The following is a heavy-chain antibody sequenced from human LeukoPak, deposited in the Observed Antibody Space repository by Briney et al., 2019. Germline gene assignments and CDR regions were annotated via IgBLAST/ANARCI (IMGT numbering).Heavy chain of an antibody. CDR2: IWYDASNK. CDR3: VRGVGDSRFNNLDS. V-gene: IGHV3-33*01. CDR1: GFTFSRFG. D-gene: IGHD1/OR15-1a*01. J-gene: IGHJ4*02. Sequence: GGSLSLSCAASGFTFSRFGMHWARQAPGKGLEWVAVIWYDASNKYYADSVKGRFTISRDNSKNTLYLQMNSLRDDDTAVYYCVRGVGDSRFNNLDSSGQGTLVIVSS.